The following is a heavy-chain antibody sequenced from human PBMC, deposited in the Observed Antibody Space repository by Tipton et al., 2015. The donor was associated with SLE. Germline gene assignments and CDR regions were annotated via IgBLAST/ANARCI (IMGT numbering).Heavy chain of an antibody. Sequence: TLSLTCTVSGGSISSHYWSWIRQPPGKGLEWIGYLSYSETTNYNPSLKSRVTISVDTSKNQFSLKLRSVTAADTAVYYCAGAWQGYCSGGTCYVLDYWGQGTLVTVSS. D-gene: IGHD2-15*01. V-gene: IGHV4-59*11. CDR3: AGAWQGYCSGGTCYVLDY. CDR2: LSYSETT. J-gene: IGHJ4*02. CDR1: GGSISSHY.